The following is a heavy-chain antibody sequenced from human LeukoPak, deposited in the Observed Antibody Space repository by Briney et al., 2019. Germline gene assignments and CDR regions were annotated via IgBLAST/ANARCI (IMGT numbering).Heavy chain of an antibody. CDR2: ISAYNGYT. CDR1: GYTFTSYG. Sequence: ASVKVSCKASGYTFTSYGISWVRQAPGQGLQWMGWISAYNGYTHYAQMLQGRVTMTTDTSTSTVSMELRSLRSDDTAVYYCARDETLSSSCPYWGQGTLVTVSS. V-gene: IGHV1-18*01. J-gene: IGHJ4*02. D-gene: IGHD6-13*01. CDR3: ARDETLSSSCPY.